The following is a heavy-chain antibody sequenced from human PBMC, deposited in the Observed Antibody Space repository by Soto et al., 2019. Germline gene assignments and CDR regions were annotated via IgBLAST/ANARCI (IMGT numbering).Heavy chain of an antibody. CDR1: GFNVSSNY. Sequence: PGGSLRLSCAASGFNVSSNYMSWVRQAPGKGLEWLSVIYSGGSTYYAESVKGRFTISRDNSKNTLYLQMNSLRAEDTAVYYCARGPVAGPFDYWGQGTLVTVSS. CDR2: IYSGGST. CDR3: ARGPVAGPFDY. V-gene: IGHV3-53*05. J-gene: IGHJ4*02. D-gene: IGHD6-19*01.